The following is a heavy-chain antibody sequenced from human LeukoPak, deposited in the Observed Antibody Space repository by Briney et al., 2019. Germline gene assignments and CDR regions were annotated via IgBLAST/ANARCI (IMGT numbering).Heavy chain of an antibody. J-gene: IGHJ4*02. CDR2: IYYSGST. Sequence: SETLSLTCTVSGGSISSSSYYWGWIRRPPGKGLEWIGSIYYSGSTYYNPSLKSRVTISVDTSKNQFSLKLSSVTAADTAVYYCASTYGSGSWIFDYWGQGTLVTVSS. CDR1: GGSISSSSYY. CDR3: ASTYGSGSWIFDY. D-gene: IGHD3-10*01. V-gene: IGHV4-39*01.